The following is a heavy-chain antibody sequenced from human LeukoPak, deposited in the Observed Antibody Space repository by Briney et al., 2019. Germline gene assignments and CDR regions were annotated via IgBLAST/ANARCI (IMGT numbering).Heavy chain of an antibody. J-gene: IGHJ4*02. V-gene: IGHV5-10-1*04. CDR3: ARSLFDYDILTGHDY. CDR2: IDPSDSYT. CDR1: GYSSTTYW. Sequence: GESLRISCKGSGYSSTTYWISWVRPMSGKGLELMRTIDPSDSYTKYSPTFQGPVTISADKSISTAYLQWSSLKASDTAVYYCARSLFDYDILTGHDYWGQGTLVTVSS. D-gene: IGHD3-9*01.